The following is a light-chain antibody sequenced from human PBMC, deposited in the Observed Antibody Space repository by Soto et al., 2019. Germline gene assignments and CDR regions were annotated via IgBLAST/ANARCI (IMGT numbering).Light chain of an antibody. J-gene: IGKJ4*01. CDR2: DTS. Sequence: EVVMSRWPANLSVSPGEGATPSCRTSQGIGDTLAWYQHKAGQTPRLLIYDTSTRATGVPIRFSGSRSGAEFTLTINSLQSEDFAVYYCQPYNNWPLTSGGGTKVDIK. V-gene: IGKV3-15*01. CDR3: QPYNNWPLT. CDR1: QGIGDT.